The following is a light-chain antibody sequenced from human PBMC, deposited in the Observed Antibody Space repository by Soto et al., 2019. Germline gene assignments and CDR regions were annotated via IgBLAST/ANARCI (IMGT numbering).Light chain of an antibody. J-gene: IGLJ2*01. Sequence: QSVLTQPPSVSGTPGQRVTISCSGSGSNIGSYIVNWYQQLPGTAPKLIIYVNNERPSGVPDRFSGSKSGTSASLAISGLQSEDEADYYCAAWDDSLNGHVVFGGGTKLTVL. CDR3: AAWDDSLNGHVV. V-gene: IGLV1-44*01. CDR1: GSNIGSYI. CDR2: VNN.